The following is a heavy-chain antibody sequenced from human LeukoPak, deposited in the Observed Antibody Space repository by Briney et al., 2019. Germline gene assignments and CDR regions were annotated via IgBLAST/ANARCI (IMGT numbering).Heavy chain of an antibody. CDR2: ISSSSSYI. V-gene: IGHV3-21*01. J-gene: IGHJ4*01. CDR1: GFTFSSYS. CDR3: ARAGQEWFGELGFDQ. D-gene: IGHD3-10*01. Sequence: GGSLRLSCAASGFTFSSYSMNWVRQAPGKGLEWVSSISSSSSYIYYADSVKGRFTISRDNAKNSLYLQTNSLRAEDTAAYYCARAGQEWFGELGFDQWGHGTLVIVSS.